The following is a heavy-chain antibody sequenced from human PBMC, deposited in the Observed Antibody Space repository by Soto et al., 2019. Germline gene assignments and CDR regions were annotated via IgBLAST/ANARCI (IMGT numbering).Heavy chain of an antibody. Sequence: QVQLQESGPGLVKPSETLSLTCTVSGGSVSSGSYYWSWIRQPPGKGLEWIGYIYYSGSTKYNPSLRSRGTIAVETSKNQFSLKLSSVTAADTAVYYCARADDYVWGYWYFDLWGRGTLVTVSS. CDR1: GGSVSSGSYY. D-gene: IGHD3-16*01. CDR3: ARADDYVWGYWYFDL. CDR2: IYYSGST. V-gene: IGHV4-61*01. J-gene: IGHJ2*01.